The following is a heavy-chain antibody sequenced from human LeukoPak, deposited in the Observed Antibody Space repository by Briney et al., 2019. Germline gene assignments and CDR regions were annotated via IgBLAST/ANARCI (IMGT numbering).Heavy chain of an antibody. CDR1: GFTFSSYA. CDR2: ISYDGSKK. J-gene: IGHJ1*01. CDR3: AKDHLRFLEWFPVYFQH. V-gene: IGHV3-30-3*01. D-gene: IGHD3-3*01. Sequence: GGSLRLSCAASGFTFSSYAMHWVRQAPGKGLEWVTVISYDGSKKYYADSVKGRFTISRDNSKNTLYLQMNSLRAEDTAVYYCAKDHLRFLEWFPVYFQHWGQGTLVTVSS.